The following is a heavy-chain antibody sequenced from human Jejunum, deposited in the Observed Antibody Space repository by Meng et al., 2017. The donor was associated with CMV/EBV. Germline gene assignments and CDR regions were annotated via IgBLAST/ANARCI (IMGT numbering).Heavy chain of an antibody. Sequence: SCKASGYTCTNFAIHWVRQAPGQRLEWMGWIYTDSGDTKFSQKFQGRVSFTRDTSATTAYMELSSLRSEDTAVYYCARGVISYHDSWGQGTLVTVSS. CDR1: GYTCTNFA. V-gene: IGHV1-3*04. CDR3: ARGVISYHDS. J-gene: IGHJ5*02. D-gene: IGHD3-16*01. CDR2: IYTDSGDT.